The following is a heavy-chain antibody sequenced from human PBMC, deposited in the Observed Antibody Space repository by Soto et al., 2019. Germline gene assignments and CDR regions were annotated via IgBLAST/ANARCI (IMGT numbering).Heavy chain of an antibody. CDR3: AREDSLHYDSSGYYYEGDY. CDR1: GYTFTSYY. D-gene: IGHD3-22*01. CDR2: INPSGGST. V-gene: IGHV1-46*01. Sequence: ASVKVSCKASGYTFTSYYMHWVRQAPGQGLEWMGIINPSGGSTSYAQKFQGRVTMTRDTSTSTVYMELSSLRSEDTAVYYCAREDSLHYDSSGYYYEGDYWGQGTLVTVSS. J-gene: IGHJ4*02.